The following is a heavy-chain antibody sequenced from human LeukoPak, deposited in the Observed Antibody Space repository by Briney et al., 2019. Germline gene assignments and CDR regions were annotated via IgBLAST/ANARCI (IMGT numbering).Heavy chain of an antibody. V-gene: IGHV4-34*01. J-gene: IGHJ4*02. CDR1: GGSFSGYY. CDR3: ARKVVRGVLDY. Sequence: SETLSLTCAVYGGSFSGYYWSWIRQPPGKGLEWIGEINHSGSTNYNPSLKSRVTISVDTSKNQFSLKLSSVTAADTAVYYCARKVVRGVLDYWGQGTLVTVSS. CDR2: INHSGST. D-gene: IGHD3-10*01.